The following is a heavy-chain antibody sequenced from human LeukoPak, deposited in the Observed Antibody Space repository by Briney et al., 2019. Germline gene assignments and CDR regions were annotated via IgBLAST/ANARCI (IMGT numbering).Heavy chain of an antibody. CDR2: VHLDGRT. D-gene: IGHD3-3*01. CDR1: GGSVTSTNW. CDR3: AREGGFYRPLDY. Sequence: SETLSLTCDVSGGSVTSTNWWTWVRQPPGKGLEWVGVVHLDGRTNYNPSLKSRLIMSVDLLENHISLKLTSVTAANTAVYYCAREGGFYRPLDYSGQGTLVTVSS. J-gene: IGHJ4*02. V-gene: IGHV4-4*02.